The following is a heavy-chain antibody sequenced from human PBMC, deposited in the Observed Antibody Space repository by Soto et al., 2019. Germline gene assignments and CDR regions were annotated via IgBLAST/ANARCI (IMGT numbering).Heavy chain of an antibody. CDR3: ARVARLLDYYYVMDA. D-gene: IGHD3-3*01. CDR2: IIPIFGTA. J-gene: IGHJ6*02. Sequence: SVKVSCKAFGGTFSSYAINWVRQAPGQGLEWMGGIIPIFGTANYAQKFQGRVTITADESTSTAYMELSSLRSEDTAVYYCARVARLLDYYYVMDAWGQGTTVTVSS. CDR1: GGTFSSYA. V-gene: IGHV1-69*01.